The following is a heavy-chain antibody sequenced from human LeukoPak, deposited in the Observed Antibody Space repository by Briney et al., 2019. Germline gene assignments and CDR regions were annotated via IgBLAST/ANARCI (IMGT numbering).Heavy chain of an antibody. CDR2: MNPDNGYA. D-gene: IGHD3-10*01. CDR1: GYTFSTYY. J-gene: IGHJ4*02. CDR3: ARASYGNGATHFDH. Sequence: ASVKVSCKASGYTFSTYYMHWVRQAPGQGLEWMGRMNPDNGYADFAPKFQGRVTLTRDTSISTAYMELSRLRSDDTAMYYCARASYGNGATHFDHWGQGPLVTVSS. V-gene: IGHV1-2*06.